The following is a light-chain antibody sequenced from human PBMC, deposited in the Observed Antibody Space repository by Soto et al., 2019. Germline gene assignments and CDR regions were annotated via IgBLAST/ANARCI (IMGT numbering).Light chain of an antibody. CDR2: DAY. CDR1: QYIGSA. Sequence: VLTQSPATLSVSPGDRATLSCRASQYIGSAVAWYQQKPGQAPRLLIYDAYNRATGIPPRFSGSGSGTDFTLTISSLEPEDSAVYYCQQRHMWPITFGQGTRLEIK. J-gene: IGKJ5*01. CDR3: QQRHMWPIT. V-gene: IGKV3-11*01.